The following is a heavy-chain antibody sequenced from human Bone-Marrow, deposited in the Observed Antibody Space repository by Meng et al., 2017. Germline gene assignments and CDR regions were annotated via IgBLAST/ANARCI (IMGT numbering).Heavy chain of an antibody. D-gene: IGHD2-15*01. V-gene: IGHV7-4-1*02. CDR1: GYTFTGYA. J-gene: IGHJ3*02. CDR3: ASGLGRVVVVAAASAFDI. CDR2: INTNTGNP. Sequence: ASVKVSCKASGYTFTGYAMNWVRQAPGQGLEWMGWINTNTGNPTYAQGFTGRFVFSLDTSVSTAYLQISSLKAEDTAVYYCASGLGRVVVVAAASAFDIWGQGTMVTVSS.